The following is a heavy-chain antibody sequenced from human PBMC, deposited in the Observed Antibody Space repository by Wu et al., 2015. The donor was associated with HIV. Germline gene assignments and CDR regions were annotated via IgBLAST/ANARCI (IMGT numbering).Heavy chain of an antibody. D-gene: IGHD6-19*01. Sequence: QVQLVQSGAEVKKPGASVKVSCKASGYTFSDYYLHWIRQAPGQGLEWMGWINPKDGATDFARKFQGRVTMTRDTSISTANMELSSLRSEDTAVYYCARQRAYTSGWYILDYWGQGTLVTSPQ. J-gene: IGHJ4*02. CDR1: GYTFSDYY. CDR3: ARQRAYTSGWYILDY. V-gene: IGHV1-2*02. CDR2: INPKDGAT.